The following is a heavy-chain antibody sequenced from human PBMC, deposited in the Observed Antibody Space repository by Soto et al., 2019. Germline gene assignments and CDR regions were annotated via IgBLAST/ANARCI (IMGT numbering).Heavy chain of an antibody. V-gene: IGHV3-64D*06. CDR3: VKDRAPRDGYKAQPGY. J-gene: IGHJ4*02. CDR2: VSTNGGTS. D-gene: IGHD5-12*01. Sequence: XGSLRLSCSAAGVTFSIYAMHWIRQAPGKGLEYVSAVSTNGGTSYYADSVKGRFTISRDNSRNTLYLQMNSLRPEDTAVYYCVKDRAPRDGYKAQPGYWGLGTLVTVSS. CDR1: GVTFSIYA.